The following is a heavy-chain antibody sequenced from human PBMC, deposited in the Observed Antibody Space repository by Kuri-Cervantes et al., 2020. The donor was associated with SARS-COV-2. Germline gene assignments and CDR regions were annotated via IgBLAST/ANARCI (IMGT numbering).Heavy chain of an antibody. J-gene: IGHJ3*02. CDR2: MNPNSGNT. V-gene: IGHV1-8*03. CDR3: ARGVFGWTGWEYDFWCGYPHSDAFDI. CDR1: GYTFTSYD. D-gene: IGHD3-3*01. Sequence: ASVKVSCKASGYTFTSYDINWVRQATGQGLEWMGWMNPNSGNTGYAQKYQGRVTITRNTSISTAYMELSSLRSEDTAVYYCARGVFGWTGWEYDFWCGYPHSDAFDIWGQGTMVTVSS.